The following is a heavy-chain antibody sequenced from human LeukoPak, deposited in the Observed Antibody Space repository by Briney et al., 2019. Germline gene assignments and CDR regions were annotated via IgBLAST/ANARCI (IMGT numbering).Heavy chain of an antibody. D-gene: IGHD2-2*02. CDR2: IIPILGIA. CDR1: GGGFTFTSHA. CDR3: ARASEDIVVVPAAIRSLFYYYYYMDV. Sequence: SVKVSCKASGGGFTFTSHAISWVRQAPGQGLEWMGRIIPILGIANYAQKFQGRVTMTRDMSTSTVYMELSSLRSEDTAVYYCARASEDIVVVPAAIRSLFYYYYYMDVWGKGTTVTVSS. V-gene: IGHV1-69*04. J-gene: IGHJ6*03.